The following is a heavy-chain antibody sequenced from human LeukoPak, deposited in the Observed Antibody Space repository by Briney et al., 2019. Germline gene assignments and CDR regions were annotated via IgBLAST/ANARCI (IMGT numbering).Heavy chain of an antibody. V-gene: IGHV4-34*01. CDR1: GGSFSGYY. CDR3: ASFYQNWFDP. D-gene: IGHD2-2*01. CDR2: INHSGST. J-gene: IGHJ5*02. Sequence: SETLSLTCAVYGGSFSGYYWSWICQPPGKGLEWIGEINHSGSTNYNPSLKSRVTISVDTSKNQFSLKLSSVTAADTAVYYCASFYQNWFDPWGQGTLVTVSS.